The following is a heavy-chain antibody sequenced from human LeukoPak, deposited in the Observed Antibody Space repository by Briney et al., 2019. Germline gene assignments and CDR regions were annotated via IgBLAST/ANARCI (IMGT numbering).Heavy chain of an antibody. Sequence: PGRSLTLSCAPSAFTFGSYSMSCVRQAPGEGREWVSYISSSSSTIYYADSVKGRFTISRDNAKNSLYLQMNSLRDEDTAVYYCARDPELQMLPSFDYWGQGTLVTVSS. CDR2: ISSSSSTI. CDR1: AFTFGSYS. CDR3: ARDPELQMLPSFDY. V-gene: IGHV3-48*02. D-gene: IGHD3-10*01. J-gene: IGHJ4*02.